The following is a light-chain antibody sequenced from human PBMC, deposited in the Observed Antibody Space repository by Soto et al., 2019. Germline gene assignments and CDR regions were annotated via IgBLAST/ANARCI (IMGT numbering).Light chain of an antibody. J-gene: IGLJ1*01. Sequence: QSALTQPASVSGSPGQSITISCTGTSSDVGGYNYVSWSQQHPGKAPKLMIYDVTNRPSGVSNPFSGSKSGNTASLTISGLQAQDEADYYCSSYTSSSTYVFGTGTKLTVL. V-gene: IGLV2-14*01. CDR1: SSDVGGYNY. CDR2: DVT. CDR3: SSYTSSSTYV.